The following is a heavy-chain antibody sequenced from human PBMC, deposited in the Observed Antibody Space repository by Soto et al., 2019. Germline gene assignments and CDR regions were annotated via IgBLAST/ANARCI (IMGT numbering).Heavy chain of an antibody. D-gene: IGHD5-18*01. J-gene: IGHJ6*02. CDR1: GGSISSYY. Sequence: QVQLQESGPGLVKPSETLSLTCTVSGGSISSYYWSWIRQPPGKGLEWIGYIYYSGSTNYNPSLKSRVTISVATSKNQFSLKLSSVTAADTAVYYCCGYSYGYWATGYYGMDVWGQGTTVTVSS. CDR3: CGYSYGYWATGYYGMDV. V-gene: IGHV4-59*01. CDR2: IYYSGST.